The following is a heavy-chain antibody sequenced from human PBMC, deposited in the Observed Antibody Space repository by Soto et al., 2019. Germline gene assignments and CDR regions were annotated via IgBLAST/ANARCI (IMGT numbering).Heavy chain of an antibody. Sequence: QVQQQPWGAGLLKPSETLSLTCAVYAGSFSHYYWNWIRQSPGKGLEWIGKIKHSGSSNYNPSLRSRVSISVDMSKNQLSLRLTSVTAADTAVYYCARGGSSDWQVALDIWGQGTMCTVSS. CDR1: AGSFSHYY. CDR2: IKHSGSS. V-gene: IGHV4-34*01. J-gene: IGHJ3*02. CDR3: ARGGSSDWQVALDI. D-gene: IGHD6-19*01.